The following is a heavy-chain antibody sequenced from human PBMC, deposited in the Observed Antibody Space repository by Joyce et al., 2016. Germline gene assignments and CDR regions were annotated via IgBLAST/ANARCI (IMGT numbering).Heavy chain of an antibody. J-gene: IGHJ4*02. CDR3: ASSLIVVGYFDY. CDR2: IIPIFGTP. D-gene: IGHD3-22*01. V-gene: IGHV1-69*18. CDR1: GGTFSRFA. Sequence: QVQLVQSGAEVKKPGSSVKVSCKTSGGTFSRFAFSWVRQAPGQGLEWMGMIIPIFGTPQYAQTFQGRVTISADESVSTAYMELSSLRSEDMAIYYCASSLIVVGYFDYWGQGTLVTVSS.